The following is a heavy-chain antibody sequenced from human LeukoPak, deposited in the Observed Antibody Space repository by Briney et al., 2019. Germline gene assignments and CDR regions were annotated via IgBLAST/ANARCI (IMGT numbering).Heavy chain of an antibody. J-gene: IGHJ6*03. Sequence: PSETLSLTCTVSGGSISSYYWSWIRQPPGKGLEWIGYIYYSGSTNYNPSLKSRVTISVDTSKNQFSLKLSSVTAADTAVYYCARDRGYSYGDYYYYYYMDVWGKGTTVTVSS. D-gene: IGHD5-18*01. CDR2: IYYSGST. CDR1: GGSISSYY. V-gene: IGHV4-59*01. CDR3: ARDRGYSYGDYYYYYYMDV.